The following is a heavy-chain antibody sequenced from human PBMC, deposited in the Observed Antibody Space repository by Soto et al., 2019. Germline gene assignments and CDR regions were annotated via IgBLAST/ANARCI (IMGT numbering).Heavy chain of an antibody. V-gene: IGHV4-4*02. CDR3: ARFNSGSYYEAFDS. CDR2: IYHSGST. Sequence: SETLSLTCAVSGGSISSSNWWSWVRQPPGKGLEWIGEIYHSGSTNYNPSLKSRVTISVDKSKNQFSLKLSSVTAADTAVYYCARFNSGSYYEAFDSWGQGTMVTVSS. D-gene: IGHD1-26*01. CDR1: GGSISSSNW. J-gene: IGHJ3*02.